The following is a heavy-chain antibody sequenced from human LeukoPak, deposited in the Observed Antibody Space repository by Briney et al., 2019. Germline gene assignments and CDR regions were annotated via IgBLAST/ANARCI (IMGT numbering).Heavy chain of an antibody. D-gene: IGHD3-10*01. CDR3: VKGLVPGKNWYFDL. J-gene: IGHJ2*01. CDR2: IQSDGSDK. V-gene: IGHV3-30*02. Sequence: GGSLRLSCAASGFSFSSYGMHWVRQAPGRGLEWLAFIQSDGSDKDYPDPVKGRFTIFRDNSRNTLYLQMNSLRDEDTAAYYCVKGLVPGKNWYFDLWGRGALVTVSS. CDR1: GFSFSSYG.